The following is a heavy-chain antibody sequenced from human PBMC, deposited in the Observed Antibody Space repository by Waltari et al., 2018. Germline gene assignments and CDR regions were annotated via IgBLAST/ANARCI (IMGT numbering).Heavy chain of an antibody. CDR1: GYTFTTLP. CDR3: AKDGGWYYFEN. Sequence: QVQLAQSGPEVKKPGASVKVSCKASGYTFTTLPNHWVRRAPGQGLEWMGWINAGNGNTKYSHKFQGRVTITRDTSASTVYMELSSLTSEDTALYYCAKDGGWYYFENWGQGTLVTVSS. CDR2: INAGNGNT. D-gene: IGHD6-19*01. J-gene: IGHJ4*02. V-gene: IGHV1-3*01.